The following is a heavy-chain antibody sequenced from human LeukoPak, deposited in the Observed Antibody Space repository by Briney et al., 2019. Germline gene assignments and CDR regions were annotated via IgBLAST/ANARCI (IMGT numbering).Heavy chain of an antibody. D-gene: IGHD3-10*01. V-gene: IGHV4-4*07. CDR2: IYTSGST. CDR1: GGSISSYY. J-gene: IGHJ6*02. CDR3: ARHLRSHYYGSTDYGMDV. Sequence: PSETLSLTCTVSGGSISSYYWSWIRQPAGKGLEWIGRIYTSGSTNYNPSLKSRVTISVDTSKNQFSLKLSSVTAADTAVYYCARHLRSHYYGSTDYGMDVWGQGTTVTVSS.